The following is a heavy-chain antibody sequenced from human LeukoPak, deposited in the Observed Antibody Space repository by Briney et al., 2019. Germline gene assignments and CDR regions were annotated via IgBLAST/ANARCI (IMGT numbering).Heavy chain of an antibody. J-gene: IGHJ6*03. CDR2: TSGSGGST. V-gene: IGHV3-23*01. CDR3: TKGMYYYGSGGLISMDV. CDR1: GFTFSSYA. D-gene: IGHD3-10*01. Sequence: GGSLRLSCAASGFTFSSYAMSWVRQAPGKGLEWVSATSGSGGSTYYADSVKGRFTISRDTSKNTLYLQMSSLRAEDTAVYYCTKGMYYYGSGGLISMDVWGKGTTVTVSS.